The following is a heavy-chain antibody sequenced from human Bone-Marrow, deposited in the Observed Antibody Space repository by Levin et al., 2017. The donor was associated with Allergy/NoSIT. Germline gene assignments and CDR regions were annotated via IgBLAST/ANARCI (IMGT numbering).Heavy chain of an antibody. V-gene: IGHV4-30-2*01. D-gene: IGHD1-14*01. J-gene: IGHJ4*02. CDR2: IYHSGTT. Sequence: NASETLSLTCGVSGDSVTEAGSSWTWIRQPPGKALEWLGYIYHSGTTYYNPSLQSRVTFSVEASKNQFSLKMTSVTAADTAVYYCARGDAFNRLFDTWGQGFLVTVSS. CDR3: ARGDAFNRLFDT. CDR1: GDSVTEAGSS.